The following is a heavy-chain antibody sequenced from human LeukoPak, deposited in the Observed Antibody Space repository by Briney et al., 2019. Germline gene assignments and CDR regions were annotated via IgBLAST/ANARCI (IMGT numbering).Heavy chain of an antibody. CDR2: ISSSGSTI. D-gene: IGHD3-9*01. CDR3: AREMAYFDWSAIDY. Sequence: PGGSLRLSCAASGFTFSSYEMNWVRQAPGKGLDGVSYISSSGSTIYYADSVKGRFTISRDNAKNSLYLQMNSLRAEDTAVYYCAREMAYFDWSAIDYWGQGTLVTVSS. J-gene: IGHJ4*02. CDR1: GFTFSSYE. V-gene: IGHV3-48*03.